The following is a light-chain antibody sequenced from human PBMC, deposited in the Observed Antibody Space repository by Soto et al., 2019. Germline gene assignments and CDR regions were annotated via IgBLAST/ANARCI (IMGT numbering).Light chain of an antibody. J-gene: IGKJ2*01. V-gene: IGKV3-15*01. CDR2: GAS. CDR1: QSVASN. Sequence: EVVMTQSPASLSVSPGDGATLSCRASQSVASNVAWYQQKPGQGPRLLIHGASTRAAGVPARFSGSGSGTDFTLTISSLQSEDFAVYYCQQYHNWPPQYTYGQGTKPQIK. CDR3: QQYHNWPPQYT.